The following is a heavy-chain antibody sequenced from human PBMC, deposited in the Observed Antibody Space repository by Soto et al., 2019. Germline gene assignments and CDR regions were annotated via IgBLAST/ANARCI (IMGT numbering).Heavy chain of an antibody. CDR3: ARWDLYYDFWGGYKTTAGGSKSWFGP. CDR2: INPNSGGT. Sequence: ASVKVSCKASGYTFTGYYIHWVRQAPGQGLEWVGWINPNSGGTNYAQNFQGRVTMTRDTSMSTVHMEMTRLRSDDTAVYYCARWDLYYDFWGGYKTTAGGSKSWFGPWGQGTLVTVSS. V-gene: IGHV1-2*02. J-gene: IGHJ5*02. D-gene: IGHD3-3*01. CDR1: GYTFTGYY.